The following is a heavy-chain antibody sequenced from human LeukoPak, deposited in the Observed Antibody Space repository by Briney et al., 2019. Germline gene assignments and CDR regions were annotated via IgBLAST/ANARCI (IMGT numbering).Heavy chain of an antibody. J-gene: IGHJ6*02. CDR2: INAGNGNT. CDR1: GYTFTSYA. Sequence: ASVKVSCKASGYTFTSYAMHWVRQAPGQRLEWMGWINAGNGNTKYSQKFQGRVTITRDTSASTAYMELSSLRSEDTAVYYCAREMEPGSYCNHRYYYYGMDVWGQGTTVTVSS. V-gene: IGHV1-3*01. CDR3: AREMEPGSYCNHRYYYYGMDV. D-gene: IGHD3-10*01.